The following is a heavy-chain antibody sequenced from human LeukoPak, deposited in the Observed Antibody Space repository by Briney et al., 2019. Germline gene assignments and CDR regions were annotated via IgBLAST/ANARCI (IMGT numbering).Heavy chain of an antibody. CDR3: TRGRSYFEY. CDR1: GISFGDYA. V-gene: IGHV3-49*04. J-gene: IGHJ4*02. CDR2: IRSKAYGATI. Sequence: GGSLRVSCTTSGISFGDYAMTWVRQAPGKGLEWVGFIRSKAYGATIEYAASVKGRFTISRDDSKSIAYLQMNSLKTEDTAVYYCTRGRSYFEYWGQGTLVTVSS.